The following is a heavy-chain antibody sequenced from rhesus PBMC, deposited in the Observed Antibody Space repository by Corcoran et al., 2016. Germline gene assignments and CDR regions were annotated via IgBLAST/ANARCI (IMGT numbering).Heavy chain of an antibody. D-gene: IGHD6-31*01. Sequence: QAQLQESGPGLVKPSETLSLTCAVCGYSISSGYAWSLSRQPPGKGLEGVGWIGDIGSRSGSTNYNPSRKGRVTISKATSKNPCSLKLSSVTAADTAVYYCARVSSGWYYYFDYWGQGVLVTVSS. V-gene: IGHV4-127*01. CDR3: ARVSSGWYYYFDY. CDR1: GYSISSGYA. J-gene: IGHJ4*01. CDR2: IGSRSGST.